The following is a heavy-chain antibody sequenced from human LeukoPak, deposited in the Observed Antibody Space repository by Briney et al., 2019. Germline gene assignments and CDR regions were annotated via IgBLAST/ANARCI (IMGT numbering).Heavy chain of an antibody. D-gene: IGHD1-20*01. CDR3: ARLTGTTSYYYMDV. V-gene: IGHV1-2*02. J-gene: IGHJ6*03. CDR2: INPNSGGT. CDR1: GYTFTGYY. Sequence: ASVKVSCKASGYTFTGYYMHWVRQAPGQGLEWMGWINPNSGGTNYAQKFQGRVTMTRDTSISTAYMELSRLRSDDTAVYYCARLTGTTSYYYMDVWGKGTTVTVSS.